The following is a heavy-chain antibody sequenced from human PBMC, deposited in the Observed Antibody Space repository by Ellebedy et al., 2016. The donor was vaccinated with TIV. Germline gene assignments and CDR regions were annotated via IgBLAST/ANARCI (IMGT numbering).Heavy chain of an antibody. J-gene: IGHJ3*02. V-gene: IGHV3-7*01. Sequence: GESLKISCAASGFTFSSYWMSWVRQAPGKGLEWVANMRQDGGDKYYVDSVKGRFTISRDNAKSSLFLQMNSLRAEDTAVYYCSTDGSYGDYLSPTHAFETWGQGTIVTVSS. CDR3: STDGSYGDYLSPTHAFET. CDR2: MRQDGGDK. CDR1: GFTFSSYW. D-gene: IGHD4-17*01.